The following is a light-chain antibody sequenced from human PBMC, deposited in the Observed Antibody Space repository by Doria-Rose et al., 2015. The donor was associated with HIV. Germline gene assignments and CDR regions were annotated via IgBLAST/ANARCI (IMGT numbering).Light chain of an antibody. Sequence: EIVMTQSPGTLSSSPGERATLSCRASQSFSSTYLAWYQQRPGQAPSLLVYDGSTRATGIPDRFSASGSGTDFTLTINRLEPEDFALYYCHQYGISWTFGQGTKVEI. CDR1: QSFSSTY. J-gene: IGKJ1*01. CDR2: DGS. CDR3: HQYGISWT. V-gene: IGKV3-20*01.